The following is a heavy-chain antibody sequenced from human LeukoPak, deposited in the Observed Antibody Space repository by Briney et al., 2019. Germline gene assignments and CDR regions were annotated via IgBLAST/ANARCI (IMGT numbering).Heavy chain of an antibody. V-gene: IGHV3-9*01. Sequence: GRSLRLSCAAPGFTFDDYVMHWVRQALGKGLEWVSGISWNSGSIGYADSVKGRFTISRDNAKNSLYLQMNSLRAEDTALYYCAKDKYSSGRSGYFDYWGQGTLVTVSS. D-gene: IGHD6-19*01. J-gene: IGHJ4*02. CDR1: GFTFDDYV. CDR3: AKDKYSSGRSGYFDY. CDR2: ISWNSGSI.